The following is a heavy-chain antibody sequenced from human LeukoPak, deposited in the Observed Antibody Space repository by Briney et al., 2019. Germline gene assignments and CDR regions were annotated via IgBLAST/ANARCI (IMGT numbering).Heavy chain of an antibody. V-gene: IGHV1-46*01. D-gene: IGHD6-19*01. CDR2: INPSGGST. CDR3: ARGTLQWLKPGAFDI. CDR1: GYTFTSYY. Sequence: ASVKVSCKASGYTFTSYYMHWVRQAPGQGLEWMGIINPSGGSTSYAQKFQGRVTMTRDMSTSTVYMELSSLRSEDTAVYYCARGTLQWLKPGAFDIWGQGTMVTVSS. J-gene: IGHJ3*02.